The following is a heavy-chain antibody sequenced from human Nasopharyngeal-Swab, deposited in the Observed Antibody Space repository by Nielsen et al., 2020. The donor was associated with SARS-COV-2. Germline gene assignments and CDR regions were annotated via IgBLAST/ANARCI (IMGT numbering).Heavy chain of an antibody. J-gene: IGHJ4*02. CDR1: GYSFTSYW. CDR3: ARPTGGVAYYDSSGYPSYFDY. Sequence: GESLKISCKGSGYSFTSYWIGWVRQMPGKGLEWVGIIYPGDSDTRYSPSFQGQVTISADKSISTAYLQWSSLKASDTAMYYCARPTGGVAYYDSSGYPSYFDYWGQGTLVTVSS. CDR2: IYPGDSDT. D-gene: IGHD3-22*01. V-gene: IGHV5-51*01.